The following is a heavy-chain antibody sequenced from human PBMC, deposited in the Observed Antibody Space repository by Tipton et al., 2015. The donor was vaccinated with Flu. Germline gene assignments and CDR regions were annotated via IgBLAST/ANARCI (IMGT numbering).Heavy chain of an antibody. V-gene: IGHV3-30*04. J-gene: IGHJ4*02. D-gene: IGHD4-17*01. CDR3: ARMGGYGDYTFDY. CDR2: ISYDGSNK. CDR1: GFTFSSYA. Sequence: RSLRLSCAASGFTFSSYAMHWVRQAPGKGLEWVAVISYDGSNKYYADSVKGRFTISRDNSKNTLYLQMNSLRAEDTAVYYCARMGGYGDYTFDYWGQGTLVTVSS.